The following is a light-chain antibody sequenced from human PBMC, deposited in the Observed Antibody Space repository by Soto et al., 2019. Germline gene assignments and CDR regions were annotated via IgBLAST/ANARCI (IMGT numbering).Light chain of an antibody. CDR1: SSVVGGYNF. Sequence: QSALTQPASVSGSPGQSITISCTGTSSVVGGYNFVSWYQQHPDKAPKLMIYDVTNRPSGVSNRFSGSKSGNTASLTISGLQAEDEADYYCSSYTSISTYVFGTGTKVTVL. J-gene: IGLJ1*01. CDR3: SSYTSISTYV. V-gene: IGLV2-14*01. CDR2: DVT.